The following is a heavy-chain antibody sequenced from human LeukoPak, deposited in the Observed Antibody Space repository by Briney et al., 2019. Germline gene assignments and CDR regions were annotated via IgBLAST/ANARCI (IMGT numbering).Heavy chain of an antibody. V-gene: IGHV3-11*03. CDR1: GFTFRDYY. CDR3: VRTYDAVTGAFDI. J-gene: IGHJ3*02. D-gene: IGHD3-16*01. CDR2: ISSSGSYT. Sequence: PGGSLRLSCAASGFTFRDYYMSWIRQAPGKGLEWVSYISSSGSYTKKADSVEGRFTISRDNAKNSMYLQMNSLRAEDTAVYYCVRTYDAVTGAFDIWGQGTMVTVSS.